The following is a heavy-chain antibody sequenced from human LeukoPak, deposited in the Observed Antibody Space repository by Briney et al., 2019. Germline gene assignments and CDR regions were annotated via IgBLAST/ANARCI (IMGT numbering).Heavy chain of an antibody. CDR3: AELGITMIGGV. CDR1: GFSFSSYE. Sequence: GGSLRLSCAASGFSFSSYEMTWVHQAPGKGLEWISYISASGTLTHYADSVEGRFTISRDNAKNSLYLQMNSLRGEDTAVYYCAELGITMIGGVWGKGTTVTISS. D-gene: IGHD3-10*02. J-gene: IGHJ6*04. CDR2: ISASGTLT. V-gene: IGHV3-48*03.